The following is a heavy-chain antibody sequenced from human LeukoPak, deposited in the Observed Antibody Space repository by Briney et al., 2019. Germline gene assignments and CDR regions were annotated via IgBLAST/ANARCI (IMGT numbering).Heavy chain of an antibody. Sequence: SETLSLTCTVSGASISSHYWCWIRQSPGTGLEWLGDIYYRGSTTYNPSLKSRLSISLDTSRNQFSLNLSSVTAADTAVYYCAKLEVGRFDPWGQGILVTVSS. J-gene: IGHJ5*02. CDR1: GASISSHY. CDR3: AKLEVGRFDP. V-gene: IGHV4-59*11. CDR2: IYYRGST. D-gene: IGHD7-27*01.